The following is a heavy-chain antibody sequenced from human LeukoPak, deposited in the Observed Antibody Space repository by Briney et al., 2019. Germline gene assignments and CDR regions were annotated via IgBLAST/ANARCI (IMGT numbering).Heavy chain of an antibody. CDR1: GGSFSGYY. D-gene: IGHD2-21*02. Sequence: SETLSLTCAVYGGSFSGYYWSWIRQPPGKGLEWIGEINHSGSTNYNPSLKSRVTISVDTSKNQFSLKLSSVTAADTAVYYCARVRVTGTFDIWGQGTMVTVSS. V-gene: IGHV4-34*01. J-gene: IGHJ3*02. CDR2: INHSGST. CDR3: ARVRVTGTFDI.